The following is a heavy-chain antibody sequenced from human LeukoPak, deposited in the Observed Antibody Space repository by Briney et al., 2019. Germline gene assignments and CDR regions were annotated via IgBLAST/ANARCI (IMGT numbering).Heavy chain of an antibody. CDR3: ARGPSRGYCSSTSCYTGGYYYYYYMDV. V-gene: IGHV4-34*01. J-gene: IGHJ6*03. CDR2: INHSGST. Sequence: SETLSLTCAVYGGSFSGYYWSWIRQPPGKGLEWIGEINHSGSTNYNPSLKSRVTISVDTSKNQFSLKLSSVTAADTAVYYCARGPSRGYCSSTSCYTGGYYYYYYMDVWGKGTTVTVSS. CDR1: GGSFSGYY. D-gene: IGHD2-2*02.